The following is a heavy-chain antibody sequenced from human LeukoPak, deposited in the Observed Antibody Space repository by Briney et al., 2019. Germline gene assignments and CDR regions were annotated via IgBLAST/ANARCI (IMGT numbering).Heavy chain of an antibody. J-gene: IGHJ4*02. Sequence: GASVKVSCKASGYTFTGYYMHWVRQAPGQGLEWMGWINPNSGGINYAQKFQGRVTMTRDTSISTAYMELSRLRSDDTAVYYCARDLSGSWYYFDYWGQGTLVTVSS. CDR1: GYTFTGYY. V-gene: IGHV1-2*02. CDR3: ARDLSGSWYYFDY. CDR2: INPNSGGI. D-gene: IGHD6-13*01.